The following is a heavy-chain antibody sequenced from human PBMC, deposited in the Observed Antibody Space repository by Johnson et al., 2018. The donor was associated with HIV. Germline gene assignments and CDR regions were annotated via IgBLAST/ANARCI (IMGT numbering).Heavy chain of an antibody. CDR2: ISYDGSNK. J-gene: IGHJ3*02. V-gene: IGHV3-30-3*01. Sequence: QMQLVESGGVVVQPGGSLRLSCAVSGFTFDDYAMHWVRQAPGKGLEWVAVISYDGSNKYYADSVKGRFTISRDNSKNTLYLQMNSLRAEDTAVYYCARECIYCTGGRCYLAAFDIWGQGTKVTVSS. CDR3: ARECIYCTGGRCYLAAFDI. D-gene: IGHD2-15*01. CDR1: GFTFDDYA.